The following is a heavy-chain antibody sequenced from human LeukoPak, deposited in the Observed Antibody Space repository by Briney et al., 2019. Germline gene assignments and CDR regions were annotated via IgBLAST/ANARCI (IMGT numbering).Heavy chain of an antibody. CDR1: GYTFTGYY. V-gene: IGHV1-2*02. Sequence: ASVKVSCKASGYTFTGYYMHWVRQAPGQGLGWMGWINPNSGGTNYAQKFQGRVTMTRDTSISTAYMELSRLRSDDTAVYYCARDDIVVVVAANYYYYGMDVWGQGTTVTVSS. J-gene: IGHJ6*02. D-gene: IGHD2-15*01. CDR2: INPNSGGT. CDR3: ARDDIVVVVAANYYYYGMDV.